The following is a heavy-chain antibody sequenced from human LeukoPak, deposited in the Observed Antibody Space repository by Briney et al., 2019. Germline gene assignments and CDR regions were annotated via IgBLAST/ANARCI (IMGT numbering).Heavy chain of an antibody. D-gene: IGHD1-14*01. V-gene: IGHV4-59*01. CDR3: ARVYEKYAFDI. Sequence: KPSETLSLTCTVSGGSISSYYWSWIRQPPGKGLEWIGYIYYSGSTNYNPSLKSRVTISVDTSKNQFSLKLSSVTAADTAVYYCARVYEKYAFDIWGQGTMVTVSS. J-gene: IGHJ3*02. CDR1: GGSISSYY. CDR2: IYYSGST.